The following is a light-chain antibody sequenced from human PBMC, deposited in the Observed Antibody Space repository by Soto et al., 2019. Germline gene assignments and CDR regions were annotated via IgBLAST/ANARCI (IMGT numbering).Light chain of an antibody. CDR3: QQHYDTPYT. Sequence: DIAMTQSPDSLAVSLGERATINCKSSQSIVYSSNNKNHLAWYQQKPGQPPKLLIYWASTREAGVPERFSGTGSGTEFTLTISSLQAEDVAVYYCQQHYDTPYTFGQGTKLEIK. J-gene: IGKJ2*01. V-gene: IGKV4-1*01. CDR2: WAS. CDR1: QSIVYSSNNKNH.